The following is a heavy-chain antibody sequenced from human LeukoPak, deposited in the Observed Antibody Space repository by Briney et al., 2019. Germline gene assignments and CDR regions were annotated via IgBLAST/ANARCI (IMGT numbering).Heavy chain of an antibody. CDR2: ISGSGGST. CDR3: AKGAVMTSAGYYFDY. J-gene: IGHJ4*02. V-gene: IGHV3-23*01. CDR1: GFTFSSYA. Sequence: GGSLRLSCAASGFTFSSYAMRWVRQAPGKGLEWVSAISGSGGSTYYADSVKGRFTISRDNSKNTLYLQMNSLRAEDTAVYYCAKGAVMTSAGYYFDYWGQGTLVTVSS. D-gene: IGHD3-22*01.